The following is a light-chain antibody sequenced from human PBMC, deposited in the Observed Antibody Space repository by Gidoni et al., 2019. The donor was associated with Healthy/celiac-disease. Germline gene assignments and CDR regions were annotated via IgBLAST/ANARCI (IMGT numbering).Light chain of an antibody. CDR2: LGS. Sequence: DIVMTQSPLSLPVTPGEPASISCRSSQSLLHSNGSTYLDWYLQKPGQSPQLLIYLGSNQASGVPDRFSGSGSGTDFTLKISRVEAEDVGVYYCMQALQTPITFGQGTRLEIK. CDR1: QSLLHSNGSTY. J-gene: IGKJ5*01. V-gene: IGKV2-28*01. CDR3: MQALQTPIT.